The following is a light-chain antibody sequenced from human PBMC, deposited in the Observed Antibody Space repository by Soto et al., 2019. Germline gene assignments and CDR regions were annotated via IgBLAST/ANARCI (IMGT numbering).Light chain of an antibody. CDR1: SXDVGNYKY. Sequence: QSALTQPASVSGSPGQSITISCTGTSXDVGNYKYVSWYQQHPGKAPKLLIYEVSNRPSGVSNRFSGSKSGNTASLTISGLQAEYETDYYCFSYTSSGTYVFGTG. J-gene: IGLJ1*01. V-gene: IGLV2-14*01. CDR2: EVS. CDR3: FSYTSSGTYV.